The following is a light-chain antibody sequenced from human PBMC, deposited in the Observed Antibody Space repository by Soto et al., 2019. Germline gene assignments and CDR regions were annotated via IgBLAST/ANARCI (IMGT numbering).Light chain of an antibody. V-gene: IGKV1-8*01. J-gene: IGKJ2*01. CDR2: AAS. Sequence: AIRMTQSPSSFSASTGDRVTNTCRASQGISSYLAWYQQKPGKAPKLLIYAASTLQSGVPSRFSGSGSGTDFTLTITCLQSEDFATYYCQQYYSYPRTFGQGTKLEIK. CDR1: QGISSY. CDR3: QQYYSYPRT.